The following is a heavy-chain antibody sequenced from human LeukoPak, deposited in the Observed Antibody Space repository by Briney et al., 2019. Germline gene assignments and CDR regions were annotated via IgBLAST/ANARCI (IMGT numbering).Heavy chain of an antibody. V-gene: IGHV4-34*01. CDR2: INHSGST. Sequence: PSETLSLTCAVYGGSFSGYYWSWIRQPPGKGLEWIGEINHSGSTNYNPSLKSRVTISVDTSKNQFSLKLSSVTAADTAVYYCARGPLLRYFDWLLKGGAFDIWGQGTMVTVSS. D-gene: IGHD3-9*01. J-gene: IGHJ3*02. CDR3: ARGPLLRYFDWLLKGGAFDI. CDR1: GGSFSGYY.